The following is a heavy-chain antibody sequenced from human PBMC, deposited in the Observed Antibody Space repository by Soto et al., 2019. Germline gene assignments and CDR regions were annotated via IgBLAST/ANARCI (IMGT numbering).Heavy chain of an antibody. CDR3: ARDRGTRPVYYYYGMDV. D-gene: IGHD3-10*01. Sequence: ASVKVSCKASGYTFTSYRISWVRQAPGQGLEWMGWISAYNGNTNYAQKLQGRVTMTTDTSTSTAYMELRSLRSDDTAVYYCARDRGTRPVYYYYGMDVWGQGTTVTVSS. CDR2: ISAYNGNT. V-gene: IGHV1-18*04. J-gene: IGHJ6*02. CDR1: GYTFTSYR.